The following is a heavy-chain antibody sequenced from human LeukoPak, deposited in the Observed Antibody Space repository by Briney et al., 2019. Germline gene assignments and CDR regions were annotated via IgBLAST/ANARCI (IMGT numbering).Heavy chain of an antibody. V-gene: IGHV3-30*18. CDR2: ISYDGSNK. CDR1: GFTFSSYG. J-gene: IGHJ6*03. D-gene: IGHD1-14*01. Sequence: GGSLRLSRAASGFTFSSYGMHWVRQAPGKGLEWVAVISYDGSNKYYADSVKGRFTISRDNSKNTLYLQMNSLRAEDTAVYYCAKDTKVRSYYYYYMDVWGKGTTVTVSS. CDR3: AKDTKVRSYYYYYMDV.